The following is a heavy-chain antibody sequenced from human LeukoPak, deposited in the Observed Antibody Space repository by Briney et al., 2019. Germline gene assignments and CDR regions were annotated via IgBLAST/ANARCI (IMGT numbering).Heavy chain of an antibody. CDR1: GYSFTSYW. CDR2: IYPGDSDT. V-gene: IGHV5-51*01. D-gene: IGHD3-22*01. J-gene: IGHJ4*02. Sequence: GESLKISWKASGYSFTSYWIGWVRQMPGKGLEWMGIIYPGDSDTRYSPSFQGQVTISAVKSISTTYLQSSSLMAADTAMYYCATTSDSSGVAFDYWGQGTLVTVSS. CDR3: ATTSDSSGVAFDY.